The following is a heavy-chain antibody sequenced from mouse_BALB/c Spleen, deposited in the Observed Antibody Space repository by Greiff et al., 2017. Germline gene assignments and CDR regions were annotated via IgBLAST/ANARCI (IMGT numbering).Heavy chain of an antibody. CDR3: ASIYYDYGGFAY. J-gene: IGHJ3*01. D-gene: IGHD2-4*01. V-gene: IGHV14-3*02. CDR2: IDPANGNT. Sequence: VQLQQSGAELVKPGASVKLSCTASGFNIKDTYMHWVKQRPEQGLEWIGRIDPANGNTKYDPKFQGKVTITADTSSNTAYLQLSSLTSEDTAVYYCASIYYDYGGFAYWGQGTLVTVSA. CDR1: GFNIKDTY.